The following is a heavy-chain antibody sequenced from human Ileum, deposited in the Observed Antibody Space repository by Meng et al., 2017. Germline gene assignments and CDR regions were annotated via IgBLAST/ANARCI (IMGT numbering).Heavy chain of an antibody. D-gene: IGHD1-26*01. CDR1: GGSISTSDW. Sequence: ESGSGLLKTSGTLSLTCAVSGGSISTSDWWSWVRQPPGKGLEWIGEIHHSGSTNYNPSLKSRVTISVDKSKNQFSLKLNSVTAADTAVYYCAREWSGSYRHFDYWGQGTLVTVSS. V-gene: IGHV4-4*02. J-gene: IGHJ4*02. CDR2: IHHSGST. CDR3: AREWSGSYRHFDY.